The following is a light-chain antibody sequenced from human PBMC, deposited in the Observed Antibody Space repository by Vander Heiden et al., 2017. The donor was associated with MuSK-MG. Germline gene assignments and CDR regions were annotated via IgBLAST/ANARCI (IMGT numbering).Light chain of an antibody. Sequence: ESVLTQSPGTLSLSPGDSAPLSCRASQSVRAIYLAWYQQKPGQAPRLLISGASSRATDIPDRFSGSGSGTDFTLTISRLEPEDFAVYYCHQYGNSPGTFGQGTKVEIK. CDR3: HQYGNSPGT. CDR2: GAS. J-gene: IGKJ1*01. CDR1: QSVRAIY. V-gene: IGKV3-20*01.